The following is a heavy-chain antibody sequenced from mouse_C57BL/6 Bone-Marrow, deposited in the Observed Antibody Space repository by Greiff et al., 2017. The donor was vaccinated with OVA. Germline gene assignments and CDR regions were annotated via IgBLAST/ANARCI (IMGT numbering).Heavy chain of an antibody. CDR3: ARRLRYYYAMDY. Sequence: VQLQQPGAELVKPGASVKLSCKASGYTFTSYGISWVKQRTGQGLEWIGEIYPRSGNTYYNEKFKGKATLTADKSSSTAYMELRSLTSEDSAVYFCARRLRYYYAMDYWGQGTSVTVSS. J-gene: IGHJ4*01. CDR1: GYTFTSYG. V-gene: IGHV1-81*01. CDR2: IYPRSGNT. D-gene: IGHD1-1*01.